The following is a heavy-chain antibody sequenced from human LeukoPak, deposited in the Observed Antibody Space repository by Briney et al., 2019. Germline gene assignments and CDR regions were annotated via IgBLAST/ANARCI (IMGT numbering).Heavy chain of an antibody. V-gene: IGHV3-33*01. D-gene: IGHD3-3*01. CDR3: AREEFWSGYSQGYGMDV. J-gene: IGHJ6*02. CDR1: GFTFSNYG. Sequence: GGSLRLSGAASGFTFSNYGMHWVRQAPGKGLEWVAVIWYDGSNKYYADSVKGRFTISRDNSKNTLYLQMNSLRAEDTAVYYCAREEFWSGYSQGYGMDVWGQGTTVTVSS. CDR2: IWYDGSNK.